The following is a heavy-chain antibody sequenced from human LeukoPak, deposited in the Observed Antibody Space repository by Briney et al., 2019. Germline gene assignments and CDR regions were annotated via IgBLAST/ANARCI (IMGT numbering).Heavy chain of an antibody. CDR2: ISSRSSYI. CDR1: GFTFSSYS. J-gene: IGHJ4*02. CDR3: ARHIVSSEDIY. V-gene: IGHV3-21*01. Sequence: PGGSLRLSCAASGFTFSSYSMNWVRQAPGKGLEWVSSISSRSSYIYYADSVKGRFTISRDNAKNSLYLQMNSLRAEDTAVYYCARHIVSSEDIYWGQGTLVTVSS. D-gene: IGHD2-15*01.